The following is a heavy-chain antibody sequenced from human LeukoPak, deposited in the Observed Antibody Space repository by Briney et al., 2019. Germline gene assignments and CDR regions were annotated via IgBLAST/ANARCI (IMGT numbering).Heavy chain of an antibody. CDR2: IYSGGST. CDR3: ARDIFPGYYDSSGPQSY. D-gene: IGHD3-22*01. CDR1: GFTVSSNY. Sequence: GGSLRLSCAASGFTVSSNYMSWVRQAPGKGLEWVSVIYSGGSTYYADSVKGRFTISRDNSKNTLYLQMNSLRAEDTAVYYCARDIFPGYYDSSGPQSYWGQGTLVTVSS. V-gene: IGHV3-66*01. J-gene: IGHJ4*02.